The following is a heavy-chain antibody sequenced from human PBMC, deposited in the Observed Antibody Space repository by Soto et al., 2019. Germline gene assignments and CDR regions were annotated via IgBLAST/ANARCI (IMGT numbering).Heavy chain of an antibody. CDR3: ARWVEVSLDYFDS. V-gene: IGHV4-31*03. Sequence: SETLSLTCTVSGAYMRNDYYYWSWVRQNPGKNLEWIGHMHHSGRTHYNPSLKNRVAISVDTSKNQYSLYINSVTAADTAVYYCARWVEVSLDYFDSWGQGTPVTVSS. D-gene: IGHD2-15*01. CDR1: GAYMRNDYYY. CDR2: MHHSGRT. J-gene: IGHJ4*02.